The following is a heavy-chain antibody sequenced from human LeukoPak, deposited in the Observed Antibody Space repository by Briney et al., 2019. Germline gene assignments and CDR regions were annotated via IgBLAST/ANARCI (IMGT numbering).Heavy chain of an antibody. J-gene: IGHJ4*02. V-gene: IGHV3-30*02. Sequence: GGSLRLSCAASGFTFSTYGMHWVRQAPGKGLEWVAFIRSDGTTKYFADSVKGRFTISRDNSKNTLYLQMNSLRAEDTAVYYCAREVGASGLDYWGQGTLVTVSS. CDR1: GFTFSTYG. CDR2: IRSDGTTK. CDR3: AREVGASGLDY. D-gene: IGHD1-26*01.